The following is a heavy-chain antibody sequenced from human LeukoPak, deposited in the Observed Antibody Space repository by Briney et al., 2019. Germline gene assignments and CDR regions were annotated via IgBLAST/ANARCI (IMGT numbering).Heavy chain of an antibody. CDR1: GGSISRSSYY. J-gene: IGHJ4*02. Sequence: SETLSLTCTVSGGSISRSSYYWGWIRQPPGKGLEWIGSIYYSGNTYYNPSLKSRVTISVDTLKNLFSLKLRSVTAADTAVYYCAMDCSGGTCYAAGGDYWGQGTLVTVS. CDR3: AMDCSGGTCYAAGGDY. CDR2: IYYSGNT. V-gene: IGHV4-39*01. D-gene: IGHD2-15*01.